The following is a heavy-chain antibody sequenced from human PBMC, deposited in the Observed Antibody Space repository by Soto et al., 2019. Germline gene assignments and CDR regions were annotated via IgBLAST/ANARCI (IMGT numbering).Heavy chain of an antibody. CDR1: GGSISSGGYS. V-gene: IGHV4-30-2*03. CDR2: IYYSGST. Sequence: SETLSLTCAVSGGSISSGGYSWSWIRQPPGKGLEWIGCIYYSGSTYYNPSLKSRVTISVDTSKNQFSLKLSSVTAADTAVYYCARDYDSSGDYWGQGTLVTVSS. D-gene: IGHD3-22*01. J-gene: IGHJ4*02. CDR3: ARDYDSSGDY.